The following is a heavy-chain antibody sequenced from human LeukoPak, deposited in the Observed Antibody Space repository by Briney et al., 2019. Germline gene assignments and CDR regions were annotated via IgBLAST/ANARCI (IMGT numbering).Heavy chain of an antibody. D-gene: IGHD1-26*01. CDR3: ARGPAGGSYVYFDY. J-gene: IGHJ4*02. Sequence: SETLSLTCTVSGGSISSSSYYWGWIRQPPGKGLEWIGNIYYTGSTYYNPSLKSRVTISVETSKNQFSLKLTSVTAADTAVYYCARGPAGGSYVYFDYWGQGTLVTVSS. V-gene: IGHV4-39*01. CDR2: IYYTGST. CDR1: GGSISSSSYY.